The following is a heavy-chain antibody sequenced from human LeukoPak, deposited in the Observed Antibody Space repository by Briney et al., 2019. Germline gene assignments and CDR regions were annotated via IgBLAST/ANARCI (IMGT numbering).Heavy chain of an antibody. CDR2: ISWDGGST. CDR3: AKDAVLYTLGYYYYYMDV. J-gene: IGHJ6*03. Sequence: GGSLRLSCAASGFTFDDYAMHGVRQAPGKGLEWVSLISWDGGSTYYGDSVKGRFTVSRDTSKTPLYLQMNSLRAEDTALYYCAKDAVLYTLGYYYYYMDVWGKGTTVTVSS. D-gene: IGHD2-2*02. V-gene: IGHV3-43D*03. CDR1: GFTFDDYA.